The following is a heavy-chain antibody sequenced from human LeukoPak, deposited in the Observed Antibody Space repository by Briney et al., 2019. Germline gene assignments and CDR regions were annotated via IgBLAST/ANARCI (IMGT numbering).Heavy chain of an antibody. J-gene: IGHJ4*02. CDR3: ARGNSITGTTPLDYFDY. CDR2: ISSSSSYR. CDR1: GVTFSDYY. D-gene: IGHD1-20*01. Sequence: PGGSLRLSCAASGVTFSDYYMSWIRQAPGQGLEWVSYISSSSSYRNYADSVKGRFIISRDNAKNSLYLQMNSLRAEDTAVYYCARGNSITGTTPLDYFDYWGQGTLVTVSS. V-gene: IGHV3-11*05.